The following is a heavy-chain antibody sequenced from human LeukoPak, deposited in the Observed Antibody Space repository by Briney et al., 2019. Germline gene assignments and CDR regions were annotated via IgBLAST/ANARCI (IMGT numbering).Heavy chain of an antibody. CDR2: MNPNSANT. CDR1: GYTFISYD. J-gene: IGHJ4*02. CDR3: ASEGGRGGAPTFDY. D-gene: IGHD1-26*01. Sequence: ASVKVSCKASGYTFISYDINWVRQAAGQGLEWVGWMNPNSANTGYAEKFQGRVSMTGNNPISTAYMGLSGLRSEDTAVYYCASEGGRGGAPTFDYWGQGTLVTVSS. V-gene: IGHV1-8*01.